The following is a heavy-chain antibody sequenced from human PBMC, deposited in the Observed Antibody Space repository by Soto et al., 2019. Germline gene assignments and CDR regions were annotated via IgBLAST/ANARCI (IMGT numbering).Heavy chain of an antibody. CDR2: INPSGGST. D-gene: IGHD6-13*01. CDR3: ARDQTTVVAAAGNFDY. J-gene: IGHJ4*02. CDR1: GYTFTSYY. Sequence: ASVKVSCKASGYTFTSYYMHWVRQAPGQGLKWMGIINPSGGSTSYAQKFQGRVTMTRDTSTSTVYMELSSLRSEDTAVYYCARDQTTVVAAAGNFDYWGQGTLVTVSS. V-gene: IGHV1-46*03.